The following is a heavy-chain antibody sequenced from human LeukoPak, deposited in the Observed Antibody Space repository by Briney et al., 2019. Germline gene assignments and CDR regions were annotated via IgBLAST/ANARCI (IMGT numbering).Heavy chain of an antibody. V-gene: IGHV3-23*01. D-gene: IGHD4-17*01. Sequence: GGSLRPSCAASGFTFSSYAMSWVRQAPGEGLEWVSAISGSGGSTYYADSVKGRFTISRDNSKNTLYLQMNSLRAEDTAVYYCAKGRSTVPYPLRDAFDIWGQGTMVTVSS. CDR1: GFTFSSYA. CDR2: ISGSGGST. CDR3: AKGRSTVPYPLRDAFDI. J-gene: IGHJ3*02.